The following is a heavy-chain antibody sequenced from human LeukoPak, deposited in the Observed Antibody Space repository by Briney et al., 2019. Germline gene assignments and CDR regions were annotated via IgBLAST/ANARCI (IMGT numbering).Heavy chain of an antibody. CDR1: GGTFSSYA. J-gene: IGHJ6*03. CDR2: IIPIFGTA. D-gene: IGHD5-24*01. V-gene: IGHV1-69*05. CDR3: ARGERWPLYYMDV. Sequence: ASVKVSCKASGGTFSSYAISWVQQAPGQGLEWMGGIIPIFGTANYAQKFQGRVTITTDESTSTAYMELSSLRSKDTAVYYCARGERWPLYYMDVWGKGTTVTVSS.